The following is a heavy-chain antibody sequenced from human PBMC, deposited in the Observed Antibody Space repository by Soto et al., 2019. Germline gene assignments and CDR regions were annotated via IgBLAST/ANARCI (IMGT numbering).Heavy chain of an antibody. CDR1: GGSFSGYY. CDR2: ITHSGST. CDR3: ARSSVRGWSY. Sequence: SETLSLTCAVYGGSFSGYYWTWIRQPPGKGLEWIGEITHSGSTNYNPSLKSRVTISVDTSKNQFSLNLNSVTAADTAVYYCARSSVRGWSYWGQGTVVTVSS. V-gene: IGHV4-34*01. D-gene: IGHD3-10*02. J-gene: IGHJ4*02.